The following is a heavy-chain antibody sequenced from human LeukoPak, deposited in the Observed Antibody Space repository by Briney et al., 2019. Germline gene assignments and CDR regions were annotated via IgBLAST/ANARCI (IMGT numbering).Heavy chain of an antibody. V-gene: IGHV1-69*04. CDR1: VYTFTSYD. CDR2: IIPILGIA. Sequence: HRASVKDSCKASVYTFTSYDINWVRQATGQGLEWMGRIIPILGIANYAQKFQGRVTITAEKSTSTAYMELSSLRSEDTAVYYCARDGELRGGYFDYWGQGTLVTVSS. CDR3: ARDGELRGGYFDY. D-gene: IGHD1-7*01. J-gene: IGHJ4*02.